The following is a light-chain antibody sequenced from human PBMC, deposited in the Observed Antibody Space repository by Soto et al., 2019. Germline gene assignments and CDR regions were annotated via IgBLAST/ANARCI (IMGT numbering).Light chain of an antibody. J-gene: IGLJ3*02. V-gene: IGLV2-23*02. CDR1: SSDVAIYNL. CDR3: YSFAGSRTWV. CDR2: EVS. Sequence: QSAPIQPASVSGSPGQSVTISCIGTSSDVAIYNLVSWYQQYPGKAPKLILYEVSKWPSGISHRFSGSKSGNTASLTISGLQAEDEADYYCYSFAGSRTWVFGGGTKLTVL.